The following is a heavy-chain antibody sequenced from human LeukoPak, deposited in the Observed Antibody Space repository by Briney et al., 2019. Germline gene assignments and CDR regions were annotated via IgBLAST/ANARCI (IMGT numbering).Heavy chain of an antibody. Sequence: GGSLRLSCAASGFTFRSYAMSWVRQAPGRGLEWVSAVNDAGGSTYYADSVTGRFTISRDNSKNTQSLQMNSLRAEDTAVYYCAKDLDVFWRYFESWGQGTLVTVSS. D-gene: IGHD3-16*01. V-gene: IGHV3-23*01. CDR1: GFTFRSYA. J-gene: IGHJ4*02. CDR3: AKDLDVFWRYFES. CDR2: VNDAGGST.